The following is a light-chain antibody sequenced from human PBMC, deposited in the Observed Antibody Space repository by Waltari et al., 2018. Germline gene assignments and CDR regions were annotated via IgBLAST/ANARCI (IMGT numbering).Light chain of an antibody. V-gene: IGKV3-20*01. CDR3: QQYGSSAWT. CDR2: GAS. J-gene: IGKJ1*01. CDR1: QSVSSSY. Sequence: EIVLTQSPGTLSLSPGERATLSCRASQSVSSSYLAWYQQKPGQAPRLLIYGASSRATGIPERFSGSGSGTDFTLTISRLEPEDFAVYYCQQYGSSAWTFGQGTKVEMK.